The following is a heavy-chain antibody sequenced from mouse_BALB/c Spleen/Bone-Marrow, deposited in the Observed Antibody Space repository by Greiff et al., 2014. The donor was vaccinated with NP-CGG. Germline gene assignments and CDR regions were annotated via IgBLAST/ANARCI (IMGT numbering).Heavy chain of an antibody. CDR2: ILPGSGST. J-gene: IGHJ2*01. V-gene: IGHV1-9*01. CDR3: ARRLLYYFDY. D-gene: IGHD1-2*01. Sequence: QVQLQQSGAELMKPGASVKISCKATGYTFSSYWIEWVKQRPGNGLEWIGEILPGSGSTNYSEKFKGKATFTADTSSNTAYMQLSSLTSEDSAVYYCARRLLYYFDYWGQGTTLTVSS. CDR1: GYTFSSYW.